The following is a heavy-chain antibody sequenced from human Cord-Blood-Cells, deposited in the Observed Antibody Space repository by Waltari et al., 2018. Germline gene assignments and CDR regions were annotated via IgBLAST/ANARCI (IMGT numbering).Heavy chain of an antibody. V-gene: IGHV4-59*01. J-gene: IGHJ4*02. CDR2: IYYSGST. D-gene: IGHD1-26*01. Sequence: QVQLQESGPGLVKPSETLSLTCTVSGGSISSYYWSWIRQPPGKGLEWVGYIYYSGSTNYNPSLKSRVTISVDTSKNQFSLKLSSVTAADTAVYYCARVLSAPWSYYFDYWGQGTLVTVSS. CDR3: ARVLSAPWSYYFDY. CDR1: GGSISSYY.